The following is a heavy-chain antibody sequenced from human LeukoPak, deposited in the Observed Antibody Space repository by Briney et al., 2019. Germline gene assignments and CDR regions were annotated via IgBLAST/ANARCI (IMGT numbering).Heavy chain of an antibody. CDR1: GGSFSGYY. Sequence: PSETLSLTCAVYGGSFSGYYWSWIRQPPGKGLEWIGEINHSGSTNYNPSLKSRVTISVDTSKNQFSLKLSSVTAADTAVYYCARGETTEFDYWGQGTLVTVSS. CDR2: INHSGST. J-gene: IGHJ4*02. CDR3: ARGETTEFDY. D-gene: IGHD1-14*01. V-gene: IGHV4-34*01.